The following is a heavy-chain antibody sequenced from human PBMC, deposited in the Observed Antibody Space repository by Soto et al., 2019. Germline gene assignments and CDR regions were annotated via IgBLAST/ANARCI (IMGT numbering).Heavy chain of an antibody. CDR1: GGSITRSSFY. D-gene: IGHD3-9*01. CDR2: IYYSGST. Sequence: PSETLSLTCTVSGGSITRSSFYWGWIRQPPGKGLEWIGIIYYSGSTYYNPSLKSRVTISVDTSKSQFSLNLNSVTAADTAVYYCARGYDILTGPLDYWGPGTLVTVSS. J-gene: IGHJ4*02. CDR3: ARGYDILTGPLDY. V-gene: IGHV4-39*01.